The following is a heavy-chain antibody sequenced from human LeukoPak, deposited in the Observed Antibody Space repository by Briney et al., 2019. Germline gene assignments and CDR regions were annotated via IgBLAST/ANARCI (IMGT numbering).Heavy chain of an antibody. V-gene: IGHV4-59*08. D-gene: IGHD6-13*01. J-gene: IGHJ4*02. Sequence: SETLSLTRTVSGGSISSYHWSWIRQPPGKGLEWIGYIYSSGSTNYNPSLESRVTISGDTSKNQFSLKLSSVTAADTAVYYCARLGYSSSWYKIDYWGQGTLVTVSS. CDR1: GGSISSYH. CDR3: ARLGYSSSWYKIDY. CDR2: IYSSGST.